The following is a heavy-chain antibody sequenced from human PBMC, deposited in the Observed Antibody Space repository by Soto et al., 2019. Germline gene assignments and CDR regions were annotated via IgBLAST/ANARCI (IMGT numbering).Heavy chain of an antibody. D-gene: IGHD6-13*01. V-gene: IGHV3-9*01. CDR2: ISWNSGSI. CDR1: GFIFDVYA. J-gene: IGHJ6*02. Sequence: PGGSLRLSCAASGFIFDVYAMHWVRHAPGKGMEWVSGISWNSGSIGFADSVKGRFTISRDNAKNSLYLQMNSLRAEDTALYYCSKEACRSWYSNYGMDVWGQGTKVTVSS. CDR3: SKEACRSWYSNYGMDV.